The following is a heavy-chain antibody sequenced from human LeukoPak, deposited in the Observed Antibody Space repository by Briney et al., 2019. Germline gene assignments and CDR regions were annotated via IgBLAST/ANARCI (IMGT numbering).Heavy chain of an antibody. CDR1: GGSISSYY. D-gene: IGHD4-23*01. J-gene: IGHJ2*01. Sequence: SETLSLTCTVSGGSISSYYWSWIRQPAGKGLEWIGRIYTSGSTNYNPSLKSRVTMSVDTSKNQFSLKLSSVTAADTAVYYCARDYGGNHNSGYWYFDLWAVAPWSLSPQ. V-gene: IGHV4-4*07. CDR2: IYTSGST. CDR3: ARDYGGNHNSGYWYFDL.